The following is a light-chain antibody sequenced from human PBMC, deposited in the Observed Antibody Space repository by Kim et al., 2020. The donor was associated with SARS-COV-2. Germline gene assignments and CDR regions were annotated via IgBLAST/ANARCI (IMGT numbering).Light chain of an antibody. Sequence: GRTDTRTAATSTGPVTSDHSPYWLHQKPGQAPRTLIYDTSSKHSWTPARFSGSLLGGKAALTLSGAQPEDGADYYCLLSESGTAVFGGGTQLTVL. CDR3: LLSESGTAV. J-gene: IGLJ2*01. CDR2: DTS. CDR1: TGPVTSDHS. V-gene: IGLV7-46*01.